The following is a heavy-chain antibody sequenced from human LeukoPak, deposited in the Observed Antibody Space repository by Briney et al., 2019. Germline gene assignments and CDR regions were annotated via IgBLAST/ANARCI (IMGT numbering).Heavy chain of an antibody. D-gene: IGHD6-6*01. CDR1: GGSFSGYY. CDR2: INHSGST. CDR3: ARVGAARPRDYYYYYYYMDV. V-gene: IGHV4-34*01. Sequence: SETLSLTCAVYGGSFSGYYWSWIRQPPGKGLEWIGEINHSGSTNYNPSLKSRVTISVDTSKNQFSLKLSSVTAADTAVYYCARVGAARPRDYYYYYYYMDVWGKGTTVTVSS. J-gene: IGHJ6*03.